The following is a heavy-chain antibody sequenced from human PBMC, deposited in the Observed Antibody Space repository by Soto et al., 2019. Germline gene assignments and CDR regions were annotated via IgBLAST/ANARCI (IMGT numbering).Heavy chain of an antibody. D-gene: IGHD5-12*01. CDR3: ARDDRMATIAPGNWFDP. CDR1: GGTFSSYA. J-gene: IGHJ5*02. CDR2: IIPIFGTA. Sequence: QVQLVQSGAEVKKPGSSVKVSCKASGGTFSSYAISWVRQAPGQGLEWMGGIIPIFGTANYAQKFQGRVTITADDATSTAYMELSSLRSEDTAVYYCARDDRMATIAPGNWFDPWGQGTLVTVSS. V-gene: IGHV1-69*12.